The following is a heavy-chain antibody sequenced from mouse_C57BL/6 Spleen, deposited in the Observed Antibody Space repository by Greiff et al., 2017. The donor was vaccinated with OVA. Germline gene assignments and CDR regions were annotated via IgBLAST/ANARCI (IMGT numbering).Heavy chain of an antibody. Sequence: QVQLQQSGAELVMPGASVKLSCKASGYTFTSYWMHWVKQRPGQGLEWIGEIDPSDSYTNYNQKFKGKSTLTVDKSSSTAYMQLSSLTSEDSAFYYCARQLSYGSSGDYAMDYWGQGTSVTVSS. CDR3: ARQLSYGSSGDYAMDY. J-gene: IGHJ4*01. V-gene: IGHV1-69*01. CDR1: GYTFTSYW. CDR2: IDPSDSYT. D-gene: IGHD1-1*01.